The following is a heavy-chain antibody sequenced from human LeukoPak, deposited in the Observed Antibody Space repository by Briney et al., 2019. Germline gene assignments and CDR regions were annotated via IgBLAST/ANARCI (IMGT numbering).Heavy chain of an antibody. Sequence: PGGSLRLSCAASGFTFSSYAMSWVRQAPGKGLEWVSVISASGGRTSYADSVKGRFTVSRDNSKNTLYLQMNSLRAEDTAVYYCAKDFWSGYTYYFDYWGQGTLVTVSS. J-gene: IGHJ4*02. CDR2: ISASGGRT. V-gene: IGHV3-23*01. D-gene: IGHD3-3*01. CDR3: AKDFWSGYTYYFDY. CDR1: GFTFSSYA.